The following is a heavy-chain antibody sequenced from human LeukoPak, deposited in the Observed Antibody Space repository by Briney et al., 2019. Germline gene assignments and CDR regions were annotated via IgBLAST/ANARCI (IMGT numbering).Heavy chain of an antibody. CDR3: ARLFWSAFVYFDN. Sequence: ASETLSLTCTVSGGSINSGDYSWTWIRQPPGKGLEWIGYTYYTGLTDYNPSLNSRVTISVDMSKNQFSLKLSSVTATDTAVYYCARLFWSAFVYFDNWGQGTLVTVSS. CDR2: TYYTGLT. D-gene: IGHD3-3*01. CDR1: GGSINSGDYS. V-gene: IGHV4-30-2*05. J-gene: IGHJ4*02.